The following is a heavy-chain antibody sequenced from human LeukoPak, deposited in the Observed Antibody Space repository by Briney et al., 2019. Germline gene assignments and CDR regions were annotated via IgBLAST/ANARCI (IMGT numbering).Heavy chain of an antibody. V-gene: IGHV4-4*07. CDR2: IYTSGST. CDR1: GGSISSYY. Sequence: SETLSLTCTVSGGSISSYYWSWIRQPAGKGLEWIGRIYTSGSTNYNPSLKSRVTMSVDTSKNQFSLKLSSVTAADTAVYYCAGAGRRSLSGSYYFDYWGQGTLVTVSS. CDR3: AGAGRRSLSGSYYFDY. J-gene: IGHJ4*02. D-gene: IGHD3-10*01.